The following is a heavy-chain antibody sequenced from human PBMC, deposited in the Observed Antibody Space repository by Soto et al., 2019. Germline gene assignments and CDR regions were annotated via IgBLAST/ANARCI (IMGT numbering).Heavy chain of an antibody. Sequence: QLQLQESGPGLVKPSETLSLTCTVSGGSISSSGYYWGRIRQHPGKGREWIGTIYYSWSTYYNPSLKSRVTISVDTSKNQFSLKLSSVTAADTAVYYCATSNWFDPWGQGPLVTVSS. V-gene: IGHV4-39*01. J-gene: IGHJ5*02. CDR1: GGSISSSGYY. CDR2: IYYSWST. CDR3: ATSNWFDP.